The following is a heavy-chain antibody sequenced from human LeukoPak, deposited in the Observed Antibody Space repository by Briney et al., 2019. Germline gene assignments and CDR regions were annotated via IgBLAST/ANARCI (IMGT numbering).Heavy chain of an antibody. D-gene: IGHD2-8*01. CDR3: ARENYCTNGVCWAFDP. J-gene: IGHJ5*02. CDR2: IYYTGST. CDR1: GGSISSSDYY. V-gene: IGHV4-39*07. Sequence: SETLSLTCSVSGGSISSSDYYWSWIREPPGKGLEWLGNIYYTGSTSYNPSLKSRVTLSVDTFKNQFSLHLSSVTAADTAVYYCARENYCTNGVCWAFDPWGQGTLVTVSS.